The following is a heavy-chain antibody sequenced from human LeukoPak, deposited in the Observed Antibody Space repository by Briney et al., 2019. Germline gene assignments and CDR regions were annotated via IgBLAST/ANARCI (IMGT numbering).Heavy chain of an antibody. Sequence: ASVKVSCKASGYTFTSYDINWVRQATGQGLEWMGWMNPNSGNTGYAQKFQGRVTTTRNTSISTAYMELSSLRSEDTAVYYCAILRRDLMRIAEGESPDYWGQGTLVTVSS. V-gene: IGHV1-8*01. CDR1: GYTFTSYD. CDR2: MNPNSGNT. J-gene: IGHJ4*02. CDR3: AILRRDLMRIAEGESPDY. D-gene: IGHD2-21*01.